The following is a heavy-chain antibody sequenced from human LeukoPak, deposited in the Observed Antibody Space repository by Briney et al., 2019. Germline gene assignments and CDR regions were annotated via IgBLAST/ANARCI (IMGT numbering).Heavy chain of an antibody. CDR3: ARDRGYYGLGSYEEGFDP. Sequence: SETLSLTCTVSGDSISSYYWSWIRQPAGKGLEWIGRIYTSGSTNYNPSLKSRVTMSVDTSKNQFSLKLSSVTAADTAVYYCARDRGYYGLGSYEEGFDPWGQGTLVTVSS. CDR2: IYTSGST. V-gene: IGHV4-4*07. D-gene: IGHD3-10*01. CDR1: GDSISSYY. J-gene: IGHJ5*02.